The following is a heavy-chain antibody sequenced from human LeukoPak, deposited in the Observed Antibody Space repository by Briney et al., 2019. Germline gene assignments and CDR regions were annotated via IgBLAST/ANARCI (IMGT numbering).Heavy chain of an antibody. CDR3: VVLFYDSSGYAFDY. CDR2: INHSGST. Sequence: PSETLSLTCAVYGGSFSGYYWSWIRQPPGKGLEWIGEINHSGSTNYNPSLKSRVTISVDTSKNQFSLKLSSVTAADTAVYYCVVLFYDSSGYAFDYWGQGTLVTVSS. CDR1: GGSFSGYY. V-gene: IGHV4-34*01. D-gene: IGHD3-22*01. J-gene: IGHJ4*02.